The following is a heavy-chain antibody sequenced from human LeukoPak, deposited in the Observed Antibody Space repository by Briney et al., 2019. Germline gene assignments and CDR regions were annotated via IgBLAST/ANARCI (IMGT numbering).Heavy chain of an antibody. CDR1: GFTFSSYS. Sequence: GGSLRLSCAASGFTFSSYSMNWVRQAPGKGLEWISSISSSSSYIYYADSVKGRFTISRDNAKNSLYLQMNSLRAEDTAVYYCARDPYDFWSGSTYYMDVWGKGTTVTVSS. V-gene: IGHV3-21*01. J-gene: IGHJ6*03. D-gene: IGHD3-3*01. CDR2: ISSSSSYI. CDR3: ARDPYDFWSGSTYYMDV.